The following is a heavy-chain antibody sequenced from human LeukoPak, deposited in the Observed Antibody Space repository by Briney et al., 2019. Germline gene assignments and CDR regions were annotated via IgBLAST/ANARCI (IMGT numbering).Heavy chain of an antibody. D-gene: IGHD3-22*01. CDR2: MCGTAGCT. V-gene: IGHV3-23*01. CDR3: AKDRPNFHENSGHYYRRDGDS. Sequence: GGSLRLSCEASGFTFSNHWMHWVRQVPGKGLVLVASMCGTAGCTFYPDSVKGRFTISRDNSKNVLYLRMNSLTAEDTAIYYCAKDRPNFHENSGHYYRRDGDSWGQGTLVTVSS. J-gene: IGHJ5*01. CDR1: GFTFSNHW.